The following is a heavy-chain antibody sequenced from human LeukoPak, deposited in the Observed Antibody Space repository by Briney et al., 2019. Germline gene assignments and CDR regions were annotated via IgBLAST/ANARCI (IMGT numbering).Heavy chain of an antibody. CDR3: ARGKYYYDSSGINWIDP. D-gene: IGHD3-22*01. CDR2: IYYSGST. Sequence: PSQTLSLTCTVSGGSISSGDYYWSWIRQPPGKGLEWIGYIYYSGSTYYNPSLKSRVTISVDTSKNQFSLKLSSVTAADTAVYYCARGKYYYDSSGINWIDPWGQGTLVTVSS. J-gene: IGHJ5*02. V-gene: IGHV4-30-4*01. CDR1: GGSISSGDYY.